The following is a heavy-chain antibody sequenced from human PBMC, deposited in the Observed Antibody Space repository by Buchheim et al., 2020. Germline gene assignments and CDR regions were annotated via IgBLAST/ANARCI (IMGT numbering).Heavy chain of an antibody. CDR2: MNPNSGNT. CDR1: GYTFTSYD. V-gene: IGHV1-8*01. D-gene: IGHD4-23*01. CDR3: ASYGGNSGGDYYYGMDV. Sequence: QVQLVQSGAEVKKPGASVKVSCKASGYTFTSYDINWVRQATGQGLEWMGWMNPNSGNTGYAQKFHGRVTMTRNTSISTAYMELSSMGSEETAVYYCASYGGNSGGDYYYGMDVWGQGTT. J-gene: IGHJ6*02.